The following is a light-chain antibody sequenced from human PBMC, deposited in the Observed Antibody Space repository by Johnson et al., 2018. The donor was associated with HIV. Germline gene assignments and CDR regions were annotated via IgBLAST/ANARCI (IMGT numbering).Light chain of an antibody. CDR1: SSNIGNNY. CDR3: GTWDNSLNVYV. CDR2: DNN. J-gene: IGLJ1*01. V-gene: IGLV1-51*01. Sequence: QSVLTQPPSVSAAPGQKVTISCSGSSSNIGNNYVSWYQQLPGTAPKLLIYDNNKRPSGIPDRFSGSKSGTSATLGITGLPTGDEADYYCGTWDNSLNVYVFGTGTKVTVL.